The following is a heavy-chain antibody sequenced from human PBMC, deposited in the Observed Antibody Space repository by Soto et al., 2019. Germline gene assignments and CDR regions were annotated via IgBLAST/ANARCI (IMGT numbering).Heavy chain of an antibody. J-gene: IGHJ1*01. CDR2: INAGNGNT. D-gene: IGHD6-19*01. V-gene: IGHV1-3*01. Sequence: GASVKVSRKASGYTFTSYAMHLVRQAPGQRLEWMGWINAGNGNTKYSQKFQGRVTITRDTPASTAYMELSSLRSEDTAVYYCARAVAGTKFEYFQHWGQGTLVTVSS. CDR1: GYTFTSYA. CDR3: ARAVAGTKFEYFQH.